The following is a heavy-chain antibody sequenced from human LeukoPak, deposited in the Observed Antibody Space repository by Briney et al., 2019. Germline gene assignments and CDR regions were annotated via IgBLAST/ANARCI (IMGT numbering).Heavy chain of an antibody. CDR3: AKGYCSSTSCDIDY. D-gene: IGHD2-2*02. Sequence: GGSLRLSCAASGFAFDDFAMHWVRQAPGKGLEWVSGINWNSIRIGYADSVKGRFTISRDNAKNPLYLQMNSLRAGDMALYYCAKGYCSSTSCDIDYWGQGTLVTVSS. CDR2: INWNSIRI. V-gene: IGHV3-9*03. J-gene: IGHJ4*02. CDR1: GFAFDDFA.